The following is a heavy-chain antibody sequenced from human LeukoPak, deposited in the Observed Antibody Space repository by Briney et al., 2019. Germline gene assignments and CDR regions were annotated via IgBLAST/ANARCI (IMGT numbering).Heavy chain of an antibody. V-gene: IGHV4-39*01. CDR1: GGSISSSSYF. CDR3: ARHRACCDGYLRFFDY. J-gene: IGHJ4*02. Sequence: SETLSLTCTVSGGSISSSSYFWGWIRRSPGKGLEWIGSIYYNGNTYYNPSLKSRLTMSIDTSKNQFSLKLSSVTAADTAVYYCARHRACCDGYLRFFDYWGQGTLVTVSS. CDR2: IYYNGNT. D-gene: IGHD3-22*01.